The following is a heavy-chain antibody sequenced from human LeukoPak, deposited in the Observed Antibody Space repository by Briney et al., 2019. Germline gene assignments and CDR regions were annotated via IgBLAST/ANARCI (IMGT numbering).Heavy chain of an antibody. CDR1: GYTFTSYD. CDR2: MNPNSGNT. J-gene: IGHJ4*02. CDR3: ARAPSITGTTPPGY. V-gene: IGHV1-8*01. Sequence: ASVMASCKASGYTFTSYDINWVRQATGQGLEWMGWMNPNSGNTGYAQKFQGRVTMTRNTSISTAYMELSSLRSEDTAVYYCARAPSITGTTPPGYWGQGTLVTVSS. D-gene: IGHD1-7*01.